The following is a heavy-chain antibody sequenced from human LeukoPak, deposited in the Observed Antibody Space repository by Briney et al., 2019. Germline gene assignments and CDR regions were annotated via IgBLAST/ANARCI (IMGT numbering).Heavy chain of an antibody. CDR3: AGQGQLRGAYFDY. CDR1: GGSISYYY. Sequence: SETLSLTCTVSGGSISYYYWSWIRQPPGKGLEWIGYIYYSGGTNYNPSLKSRVTISVDTSKNQFSLKLTSVTAADTAVYYCAGQGQLRGAYFDYWGQGALVTVSS. CDR2: IYYSGGT. D-gene: IGHD6-6*01. J-gene: IGHJ4*02. V-gene: IGHV4-59*08.